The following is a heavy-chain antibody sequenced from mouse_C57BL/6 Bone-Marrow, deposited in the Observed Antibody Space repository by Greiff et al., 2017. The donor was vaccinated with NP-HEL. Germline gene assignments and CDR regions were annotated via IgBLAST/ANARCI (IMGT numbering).Heavy chain of an antibody. Sequence: QVQLQQSGAELARPGASVKLSCKASGYTFTSYGISWVKQRPGQGLEWIGDIYPRSGNTYYNEKFKGKATLTADKSSSTAYMELRSLTSEDSAVYFCAGAWGDYWGQGTSVTVSA. V-gene: IGHV1-81*01. J-gene: IGHJ4*01. CDR2: IYPRSGNT. CDR1: GYTFTSYG. CDR3: AGAWGDY.